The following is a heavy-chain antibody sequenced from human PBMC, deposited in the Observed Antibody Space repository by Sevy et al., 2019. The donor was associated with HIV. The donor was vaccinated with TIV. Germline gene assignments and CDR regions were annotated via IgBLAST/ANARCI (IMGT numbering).Heavy chain of an antibody. Sequence: SETLSLTCTVSGGSISSTTNYWDWIRQPPGKGLEWIATISYTGSTNYNPSLESRLTVSIDTSKNQFSRKLSSVTAADTAVYYCARHEYGDYVGGFDPWGQGTLVTVSS. J-gene: IGHJ5*02. CDR2: ISYTGST. CDR3: ARHEYGDYVGGFDP. V-gene: IGHV4-39*01. CDR1: GGSISSTTNY. D-gene: IGHD4-17*01.